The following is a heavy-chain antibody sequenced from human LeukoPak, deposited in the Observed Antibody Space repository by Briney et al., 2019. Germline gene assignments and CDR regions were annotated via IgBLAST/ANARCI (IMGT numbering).Heavy chain of an antibody. CDR3: ARGGPGYYLDY. J-gene: IGHJ4*02. V-gene: IGHV3-13*01. Sequence: GGSLRLSCAASGFTFSSHDMHWVRQATGKGLEWVSTIGTAGDTYYPGSVKGRFTIFRENAKNSLYLQMNILKAGDTAVYYCARGGPGYYLDYWGQGTLVTVSP. CDR2: IGTAGDT. CDR1: GFTFSSHD.